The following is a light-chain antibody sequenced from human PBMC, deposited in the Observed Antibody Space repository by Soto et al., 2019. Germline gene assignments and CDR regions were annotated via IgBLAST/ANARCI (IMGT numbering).Light chain of an antibody. CDR3: QQYGGSMET. CDR2: DAS. Sequence: EFVLTQSPGTLSLSPGERATLSCRASQTVRNNYLAWYQQKPGQAPRLLIYDASSRATGIPDRFSGSGSGTDFTLTINRLEPEDFALYFCQQYGGSMETFGQGTKVDIK. V-gene: IGKV3-20*01. CDR1: QTVRNNY. J-gene: IGKJ1*01.